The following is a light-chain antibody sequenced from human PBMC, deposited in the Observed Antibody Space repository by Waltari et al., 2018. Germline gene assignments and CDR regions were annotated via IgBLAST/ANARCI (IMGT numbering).Light chain of an antibody. CDR3: SSYTASRLYV. CDR2: DVS. J-gene: IGLJ1*01. CDR1: SSDVGCYNY. Sequence: QSALTQPASVSGSPGQSITISCTGTSSDVGCYNYVSWYQQYPGKAPKLVIHDVSSRPSGTSDRFSGSKSGNTASLIISGLQADDEADYYCSSYTASRLYVFGTGTKVTVL. V-gene: IGLV2-14*03.